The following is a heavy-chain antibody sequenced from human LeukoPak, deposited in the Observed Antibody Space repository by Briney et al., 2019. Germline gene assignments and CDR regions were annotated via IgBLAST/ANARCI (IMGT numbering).Heavy chain of an antibody. V-gene: IGHV3-30*18. CDR1: GFTLSSYG. CDR2: ISYDGSNK. D-gene: IGHD3-22*01. J-gene: IGHJ2*01. CDR3: AKNRDRGVPTYYYDSSGSSHFDL. Sequence: PGGSLRLSCAASGFTLSSYGMHWVRQAPGKGLEWVAVISYDGSNKYYADSVKGRFTISRDNSKNTLYLQMNSLRAEDTAVYYCAKNRDRGVPTYYYDSSGSSHFDLWGRGTLVTVSS.